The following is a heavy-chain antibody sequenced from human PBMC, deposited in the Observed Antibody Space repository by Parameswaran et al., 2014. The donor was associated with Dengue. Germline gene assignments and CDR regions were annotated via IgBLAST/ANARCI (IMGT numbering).Heavy chain of an antibody. CDR3: ARSPGYSYVRGEFEY. CDR1: GGSFSGYY. D-gene: IGHD3-22*01. CDR2: VNHSGST. V-gene: IGHV4-34*01. J-gene: IGHJ4*02. Sequence: ASETLSLTCAVYGGSFSGYYWNWIRQPPGEGLEWIGEVNHSGSTNYNPALKSRVTLSVDTSKNQFSLKLTSVTAADTAVYYCARSPGYSYVRGEFEYWSQGTLVTVSS.